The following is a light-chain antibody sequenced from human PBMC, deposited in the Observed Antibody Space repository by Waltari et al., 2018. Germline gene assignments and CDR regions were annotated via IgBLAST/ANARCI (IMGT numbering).Light chain of an antibody. V-gene: IGLV2-23*02. CDR3: CSYAGSSTYVV. CDR2: EVS. J-gene: IGLJ2*01. Sequence: QSALTQPATAAGAPVPSTTISCTRTRCEIGCYNLLSWYQQHPGKAPKLMIYEVSKRPSGVSNRFSGSKSGNTASLTISGLQAEDEADYYCCSYAGSSTYVVFGGGTKLTVL. CDR1: RCEIGCYNL.